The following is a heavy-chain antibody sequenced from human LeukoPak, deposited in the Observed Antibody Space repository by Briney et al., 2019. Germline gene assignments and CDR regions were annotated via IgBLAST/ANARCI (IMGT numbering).Heavy chain of an antibody. J-gene: IGHJ4*02. D-gene: IGHD4-11*01. Sequence: ASVKVSCKASGYTFTSYDINWVRQATGQGLEWMGWMNPNSGNTGYAQKLQGRVTMTRNTSINTAYMELSSLRSEDTAVYYCARDRGLTTLDYWGQGTLVTVSS. CDR3: ARDRGLTTLDY. V-gene: IGHV1-8*01. CDR1: GYTFTSYD. CDR2: MNPNSGNT.